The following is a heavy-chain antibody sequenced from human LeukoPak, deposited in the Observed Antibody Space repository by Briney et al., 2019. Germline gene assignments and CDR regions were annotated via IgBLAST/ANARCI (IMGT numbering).Heavy chain of an antibody. Sequence: PGESLKTSCKGSGYSFTSYWIGWVRQMPGKGLEWVGIIYPGDSDTRYSPSFQGQVTISADKSISTAYLQWSSLKASDTAMYYCARRGQYYDILTGYTDAFDIWGQGTMVTVSS. J-gene: IGHJ3*02. CDR1: GYSFTSYW. D-gene: IGHD3-9*01. V-gene: IGHV5-51*03. CDR3: ARRGQYYDILTGYTDAFDI. CDR2: IYPGDSDT.